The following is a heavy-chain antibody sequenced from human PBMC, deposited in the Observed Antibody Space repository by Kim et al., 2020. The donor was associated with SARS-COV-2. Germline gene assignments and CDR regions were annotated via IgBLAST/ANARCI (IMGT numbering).Heavy chain of an antibody. D-gene: IGHD3-10*01. CDR3: ARGSYYGSGTRETT. Sequence: GGSLRLSCAASGFTFSSYGMHWVRQAPGKGLEWVAVISYDGSNKYYADSVKGRFTISRDNSKNTLYLQMNSLRAEDTAVYYCARGSYYGSGTRETTWGQGTLVTVSS. CDR1: GFTFSSYG. V-gene: IGHV3-30*03. J-gene: IGHJ5*02. CDR2: ISYDGSNK.